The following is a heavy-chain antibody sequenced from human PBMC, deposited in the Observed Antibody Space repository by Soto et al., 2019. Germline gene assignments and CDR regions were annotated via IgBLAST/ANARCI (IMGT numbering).Heavy chain of an antibody. CDR1: GFTFSSYS. CDR2: ISSSSSYI. V-gene: IGHV3-21*01. D-gene: IGHD2-2*01. CDR3: ARDRGTSYYYYGMDV. J-gene: IGHJ6*02. Sequence: EVQLVESGGGLVKPGGSLRLSCAASGFTFSSYSMNWVRQAPGKGLEWVSSISSSSSYIYYADSVKGRFTISRDNAKNSLYLQMNRLRAEDTAVYYCARDRGTSYYYYGMDVWGQGTTVTVSS.